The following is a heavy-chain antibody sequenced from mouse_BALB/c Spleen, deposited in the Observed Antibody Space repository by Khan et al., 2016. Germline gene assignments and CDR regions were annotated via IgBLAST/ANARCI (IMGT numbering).Heavy chain of an antibody. D-gene: IGHD1-1*02. V-gene: IGHV3-1*02. CDR2: IHYSGST. CDR3: ARYGYYAIDY. Sequence: EVQLQEPGPDLVKPSQSLSLTCTVTGYSITSGYSWHWIRQFPGNKLEWMGYIHYSGSTNYNPSLKSRISITRDTSKNQFFLQWNSVTTKDTATYDGARYGYYAIDYWGQGTSVTVSS. CDR1: GYSITSGYS. J-gene: IGHJ4*01.